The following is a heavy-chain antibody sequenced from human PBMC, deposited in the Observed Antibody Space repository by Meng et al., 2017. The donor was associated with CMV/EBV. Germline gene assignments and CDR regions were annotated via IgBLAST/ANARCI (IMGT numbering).Heavy chain of an antibody. CDR1: GGSFSGYY. CDR2: SNHSGST. D-gene: IGHD2-21*01. CDR3: ARSVVVIATRRGYFDL. V-gene: IGHV4-34*01. J-gene: IGHJ2*01. Sequence: YGGSFSGYYWSWIRQPPGKGLEWIGESNHSGSTNYNPSLKSRVTISVDTSKNQFSLKLSSVTAADTAVYYCARSVVVIATRRGYFDLWGRGTLVTVSS.